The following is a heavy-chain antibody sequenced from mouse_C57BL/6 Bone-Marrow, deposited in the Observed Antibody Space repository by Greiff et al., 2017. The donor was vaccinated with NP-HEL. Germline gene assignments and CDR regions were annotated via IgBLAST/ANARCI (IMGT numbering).Heavy chain of an antibody. CDR1: GYTFTSYW. CDR3: AGLRRDFDY. V-gene: IGHV1-50*01. D-gene: IGHD2-12*01. CDR2: IDPSDSYT. Sequence: QVQLQQPGAELVKPGASVKLSCKASGYTFTSYWMQWVKQRPGQGLEWIGEIDPSDSYTNYNHKFKGKSTLTGDTSSSTAYMQLSSLTSEDTAVYYCAGLRRDFDYWGQGTTLTVSS. J-gene: IGHJ2*01.